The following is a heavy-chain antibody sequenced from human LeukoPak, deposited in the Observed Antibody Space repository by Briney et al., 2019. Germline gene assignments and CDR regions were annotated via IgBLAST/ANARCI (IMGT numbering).Heavy chain of an antibody. J-gene: IGHJ4*02. Sequence: GASVKVSCKASGYTFTSYDINWVRQATGQGLEWMGWMNPNSGNTGYAQKFQGRVTMTRNTSISTAYMELSSLRSEDTAVYYCARGGKIFIPYYDYVWGSYSETEPENDYWGQGTLVTVSS. V-gene: IGHV1-8*01. D-gene: IGHD3-16*01. CDR1: GYTFTSYD. CDR3: ARGGKIFIPYYDYVWGSYSETEPENDY. CDR2: MNPNSGNT.